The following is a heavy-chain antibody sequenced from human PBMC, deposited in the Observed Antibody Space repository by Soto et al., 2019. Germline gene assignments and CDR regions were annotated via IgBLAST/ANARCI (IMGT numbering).Heavy chain of an antibody. CDR2: IYYSGNT. J-gene: IGHJ6*02. CDR1: GGSINSGDYS. CDR3: ARARSTVGV. V-gene: IGHV4-31*03. Sequence: QVQLQESGPGLVKPSQTLSLTCTVSGGSINSGDYSWSWIRQHPGKGLEWIGYIYYSGNTYYNPSLKSRLTISVHTSKHQFSLRLSSVTAADTAVYYCARARSTVGVWGQGTTVTVSS.